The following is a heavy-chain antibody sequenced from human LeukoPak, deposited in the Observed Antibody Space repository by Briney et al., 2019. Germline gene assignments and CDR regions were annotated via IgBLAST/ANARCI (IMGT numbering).Heavy chain of an antibody. J-gene: IGHJ4*02. Sequence: SVKVSCKASGGTFSSYAISWVRQAPGQGLEWMGGIIPIFGTANYAQKFQGRVTITADESTSTACMELSSLRSEDTAVYYCARERRGPYSGYEYAVFDYWGQGTLVTVSS. CDR1: GGTFSSYA. CDR2: IIPIFGTA. V-gene: IGHV1-69*13. CDR3: ARERRGPYSGYEYAVFDY. D-gene: IGHD5-12*01.